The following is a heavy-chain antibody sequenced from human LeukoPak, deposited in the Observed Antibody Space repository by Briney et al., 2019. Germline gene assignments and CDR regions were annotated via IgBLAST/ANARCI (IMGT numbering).Heavy chain of an antibody. V-gene: IGHV1-3*01. D-gene: IGHD6-13*01. J-gene: IGHJ4*02. Sequence: ASVKVSCKASGYTFTSYAMHWVRQAPGQRLEWMGWINAGNGNTKYSQKFQGRVTITRDTSASTAYMELSSLRSDDTAVYYCARVEQQLVPLDYWGQGTLVTVSS. CDR1: GYTFTSYA. CDR3: ARVEQQLVPLDY. CDR2: INAGNGNT.